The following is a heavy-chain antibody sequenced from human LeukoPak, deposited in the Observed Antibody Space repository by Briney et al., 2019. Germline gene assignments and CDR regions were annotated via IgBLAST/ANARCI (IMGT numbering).Heavy chain of an antibody. Sequence: GGSLRLSCAASGFTFSSYGMHWVRQAPGKGLVWVSRIKTDGSSTNYADSVKGRFTISRDNAKNTLYLQMNSLRAEDTAVYFCARERKYDSTFDYWGQGTLVTVSS. V-gene: IGHV3-74*01. CDR1: GFTFSSYG. D-gene: IGHD1-1*01. CDR3: ARERKYDSTFDY. CDR2: IKTDGSST. J-gene: IGHJ4*02.